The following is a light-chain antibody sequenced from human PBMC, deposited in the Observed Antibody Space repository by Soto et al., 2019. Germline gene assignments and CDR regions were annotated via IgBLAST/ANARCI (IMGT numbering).Light chain of an antibody. CDR1: QGIGST. Sequence: EIVMTQSPATLSVSPGERATLSCRASQGIGSTLAWYQQKPGQAPRLLIYRASTRATGISGRFSGSGSGTEFTLTITSLQSEDFALYYCQQYNEWPITFGQGTRLEIK. CDR2: RAS. V-gene: IGKV3-15*01. CDR3: QQYNEWPIT. J-gene: IGKJ5*01.